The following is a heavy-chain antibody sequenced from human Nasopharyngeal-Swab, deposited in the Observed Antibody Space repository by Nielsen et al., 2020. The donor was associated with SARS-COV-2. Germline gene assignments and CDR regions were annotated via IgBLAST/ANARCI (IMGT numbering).Heavy chain of an antibody. V-gene: IGHV3-48*04. CDR2: ISSSSSTI. CDR1: GFTFSSYS. D-gene: IGHD2-21*02. J-gene: IGHJ6*03. CDR3: ARDPGRDCGCDCLIRYYYMDV. Sequence: GESLKISCAASGFTFSSYSMNWVRQAPGKGLEWVSYISSSSSTIYYADSVKGRFTISRDNAKNSLYLQMNSLRAEDTAVYYCARDPGRDCGCDCLIRYYYMDVWGKGTTVTVSS.